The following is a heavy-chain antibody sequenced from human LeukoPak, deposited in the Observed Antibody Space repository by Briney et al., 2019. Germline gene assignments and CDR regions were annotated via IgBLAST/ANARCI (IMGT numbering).Heavy chain of an antibody. CDR1: GFTFSSYA. Sequence: GGSLRLSCAASGFTFSSYAMHWVRQAPGTGLEWVAVISRDGDNKHYADSVKGRFTISRDNAKNSLYLQMSSLRVEDTAVYYCASWAGNTQSDSWSGPFDYWGQGTLVTVSS. J-gene: IGHJ4*02. D-gene: IGHD3-3*01. V-gene: IGHV3-30-3*01. CDR2: ISRDGDNK. CDR3: ASWAGNTQSDSWSGPFDY.